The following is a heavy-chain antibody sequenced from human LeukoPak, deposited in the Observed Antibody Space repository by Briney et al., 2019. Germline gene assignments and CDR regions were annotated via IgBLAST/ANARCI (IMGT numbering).Heavy chain of an antibody. CDR3: ARESHFDWLLTGDY. J-gene: IGHJ4*02. CDR1: GYTFTGYY. V-gene: IGHV1-2*02. CDR2: INPNSGGT. D-gene: IGHD3-9*01. Sequence: GASVKVSCKASGYTFTGYYMHWVRQAPGQGLAWMGWINPNSGGTNYAQKLQGRVTMTTDTSTSTAYMELRSLRSDDTAVYYCARESHFDWLLTGDYWGQGTLVTVSS.